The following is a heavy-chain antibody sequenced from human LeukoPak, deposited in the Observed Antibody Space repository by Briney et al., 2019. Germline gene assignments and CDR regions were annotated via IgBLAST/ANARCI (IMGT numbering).Heavy chain of an antibody. Sequence: GGSLRLSCAASGFTFSSHWMSWVRQAPGKGLEWVANIDEDGGKQFYADSVKGRFTISRDNAENSLFLQMNSLRAEDTAMYYCARDYDGKDYWGQGTLVTVSS. D-gene: IGHD3-3*01. CDR2: IDEDGGKQ. V-gene: IGHV3-7*03. CDR1: GFTFSSHW. CDR3: ARDYDGKDY. J-gene: IGHJ4*02.